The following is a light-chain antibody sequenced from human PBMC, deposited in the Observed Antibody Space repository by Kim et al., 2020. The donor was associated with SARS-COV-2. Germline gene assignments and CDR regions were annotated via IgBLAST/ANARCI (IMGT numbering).Light chain of an antibody. CDR3: QQSYSSPRT. J-gene: IGKJ2*01. CDR1: QSISTY. V-gene: IGKV1-39*01. Sequence: SASVGDRDIITCRASQSISTYLKWFQHRPGKAAKLLIYAASSLQSGVPSRFSGSGSGTDFTLTITRLQPEDFATYYCQQSYSSPRTFGQGTKLEI. CDR2: AAS.